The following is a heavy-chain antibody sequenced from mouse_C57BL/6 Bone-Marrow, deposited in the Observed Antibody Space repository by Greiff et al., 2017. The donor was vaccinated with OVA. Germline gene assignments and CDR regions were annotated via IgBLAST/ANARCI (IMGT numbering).Heavy chain of an antibody. D-gene: IGHD1-1*02. J-gene: IGHJ2*01. Sequence: QVQLQQSGAELVKPGASVKLSCKASGYTFTSYWMQWVKQRPGQGLEWIGEIDPSDSYTNYNQKFKGKATLTVDTSSSTAYMQLSSLTSEDSAVYYCARWWLQDYWGQGTTLTVSS. CDR2: IDPSDSYT. V-gene: IGHV1-50*01. CDR1: GYTFTSYW. CDR3: ARWWLQDY.